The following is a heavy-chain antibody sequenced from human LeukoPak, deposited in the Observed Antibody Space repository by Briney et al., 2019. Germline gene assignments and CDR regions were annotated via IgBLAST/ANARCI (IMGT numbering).Heavy chain of an antibody. J-gene: IGHJ4*02. V-gene: IGHV4-38-2*02. CDR2: IYHSGST. D-gene: IGHD3-22*01. CDR3: ARVGDYYDSSGYYYNFDY. CDR1: GYSISSGYY. Sequence: SETLSLTCTVSGYSISSGYYWGWIRQPPGRGLEWIGSIYHSGSTYYNPSLKSRVTISVDTSKNQFSLKLSSVTAADTAVYYCARVGDYYDSSGYYYNFDYWGQGTLVTVSS.